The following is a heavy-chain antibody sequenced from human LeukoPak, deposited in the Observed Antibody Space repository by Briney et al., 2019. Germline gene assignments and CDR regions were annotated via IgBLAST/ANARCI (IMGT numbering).Heavy chain of an antibody. CDR1: GFTVSSNY. D-gene: IGHD5-12*01. CDR3: ATGVATNAFDI. CDR2: IYSGGST. J-gene: IGHJ3*02. Sequence: GESLRLSCAASGFTVSSNYMSWVRQAPGKGLEWVSVIYSGGSTYYADSVKGRFTISRDNSKNTLYLQMNSLRAEDTAVYYCATGVATNAFDIWGQGTMVTVSS. V-gene: IGHV3-53*01.